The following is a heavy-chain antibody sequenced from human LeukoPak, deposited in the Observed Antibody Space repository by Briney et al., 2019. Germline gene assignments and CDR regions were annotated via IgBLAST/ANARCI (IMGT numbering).Heavy chain of an antibody. CDR1: GFTFSDYY. Sequence: PGGSLRLSCAASGFTFSDYYMSWIRQAPGKGLEWVSYISSSGSTIYYADSVKGRFTISRDNAKNSLYLQMNSLRAEDTALYYCAKDAGYGSGSKGAYYYYGMDVWGQGTTVTVSS. J-gene: IGHJ6*02. D-gene: IGHD3-10*01. CDR3: AKDAGYGSGSKGAYYYYGMDV. V-gene: IGHV3-11*01. CDR2: ISSSGSTI.